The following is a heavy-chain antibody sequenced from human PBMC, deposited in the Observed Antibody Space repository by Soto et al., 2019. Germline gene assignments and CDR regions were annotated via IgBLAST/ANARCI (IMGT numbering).Heavy chain of an antibody. D-gene: IGHD5-12*01. V-gene: IGHV3-7*01. CDR2: IKQDGGQT. CDR3: ARGGNGYENWPPYYYYGMDV. CDR1: GFTFDSYW. J-gene: IGHJ6*02. Sequence: PGGSLRLSCAASGFTFDSYWMTWVRQAPGKGLEWVAHIKQDGGQTYYMDSVKGRFTISRDNAKTSLYLQMNSLRAEDTSVYFCARGGNGYENWPPYYYYGMDVWGQGTTVTVSS.